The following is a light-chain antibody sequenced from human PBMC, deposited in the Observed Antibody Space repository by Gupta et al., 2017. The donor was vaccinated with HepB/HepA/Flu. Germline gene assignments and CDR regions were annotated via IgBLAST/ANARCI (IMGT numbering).Light chain of an antibody. Sequence: QSVLTQPPSASGTPGQRVTISCSGSSSNIGNNTVNWYQQLPGTAPKLLIYSNNQRPSGVPDRFSGSKSGTSASLAISGLQSEDEADDYCAAWDDSLNGYVFGTGTKVTVL. CDR3: AAWDDSLNGYV. CDR2: SNN. J-gene: IGLJ1*01. V-gene: IGLV1-44*01. CDR1: SSNIGNNT.